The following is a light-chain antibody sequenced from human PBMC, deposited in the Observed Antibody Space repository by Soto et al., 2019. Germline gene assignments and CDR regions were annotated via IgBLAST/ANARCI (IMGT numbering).Light chain of an antibody. J-gene: IGKJ5*01. Sequence: IVMTQSPATLSVSPGERATLSCRASQSITSNLAWYQQKPGQGPRLLIYDASTRATGIPARFSGSGSGTEFTLTISSLQSEDFAVYYCQQYNSWSITFGQGTRLEIK. V-gene: IGKV3-15*01. CDR3: QQYNSWSIT. CDR1: QSITSN. CDR2: DAS.